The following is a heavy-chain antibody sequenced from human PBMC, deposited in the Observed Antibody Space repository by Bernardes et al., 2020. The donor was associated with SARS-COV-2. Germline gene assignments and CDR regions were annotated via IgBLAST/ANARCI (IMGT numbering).Heavy chain of an antibody. CDR3: ARGSGNYYFDY. CDR2: INGDGSSI. J-gene: IGHJ4*02. V-gene: IGHV3-74*01. D-gene: IGHD1-26*01. Sequence: GGSLRLSCAASGFTFSSYWMHWVRLGPGKGPVWVSRINGDGSSINYADSVKGRFTISRDNARNTLYLEMNSLRAEDTAVYYCARGSGNYYFDYWGRGTLVTVSS. CDR1: GFTFSSYW.